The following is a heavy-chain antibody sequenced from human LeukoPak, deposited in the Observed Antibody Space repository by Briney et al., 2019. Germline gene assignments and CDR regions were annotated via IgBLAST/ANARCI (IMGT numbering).Heavy chain of an antibody. J-gene: IGHJ5*02. CDR3: ARWGCSSTSCYREYNWFDP. Sequence: ASVKVSCKASGYTFTSYGISWVRQAPGQGLEWMGWISAYNGDTNYAQKLQGRVTMTTDTSTSTAYMELRSLGSDDTAVYYCARWGCSSTSCYREYNWFDPWGQGTLVTVSS. CDR1: GYTFTSYG. D-gene: IGHD2-2*02. V-gene: IGHV1-18*01. CDR2: ISAYNGDT.